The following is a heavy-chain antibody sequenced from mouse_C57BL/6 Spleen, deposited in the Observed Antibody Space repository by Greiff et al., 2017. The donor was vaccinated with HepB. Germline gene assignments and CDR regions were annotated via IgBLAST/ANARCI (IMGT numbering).Heavy chain of an antibody. Sequence: EVKLVESGGGLVKPGGCLKLSCAASGFTFSDYGMHWVRQAPEKGLEWVAYISSGSSTIYYADTVKGPSTISRDNANNTLFLQMTSLRSEDTVMYDCARPPPYSKYAMGYWGHGTSVTFS. D-gene: IGHD2-10*01. CDR1: GFTFSDYG. CDR3: ARPPPYSKYAMGY. V-gene: IGHV5-17*01. CDR2: ISSGSSTI. J-gene: IGHJ4*01.